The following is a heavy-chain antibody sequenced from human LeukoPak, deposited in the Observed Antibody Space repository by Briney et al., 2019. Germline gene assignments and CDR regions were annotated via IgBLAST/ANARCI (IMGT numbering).Heavy chain of an antibody. CDR3: AKAGYSSGWTRDYFDY. V-gene: IGHV3-30*18. Sequence: GRSLRLSCAASGFTFSSYGMHWVRQDPGKGLEWVAVISYDGSNKYYADSVKGRFTISRDNSKNTLYLQMNSLRAEDTAVYYCAKAGYSSGWTRDYFDYWGQGTLVTVSS. J-gene: IGHJ4*02. D-gene: IGHD6-19*01. CDR2: ISYDGSNK. CDR1: GFTFSSYG.